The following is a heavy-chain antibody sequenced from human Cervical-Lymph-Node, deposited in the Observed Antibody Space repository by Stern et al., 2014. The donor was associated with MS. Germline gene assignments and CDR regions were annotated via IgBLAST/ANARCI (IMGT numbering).Heavy chain of an antibody. CDR2: VSYDGTQR. Sequence: VQLVESGGGVVQPGRSLRLSCVVSGVTFRTYAMHWVRQAPGKGLEWVAFVSYDGTQRNSTDSVKARFTISRDNSKNTLYLHMNSLRDEDTAVYFCARGGRGVGLEYWGQGALVTVSS. J-gene: IGHJ4*02. V-gene: IGHV3-30-3*01. CDR3: ARGGRGVGLEY. D-gene: IGHD3-10*01. CDR1: GVTFRTYA.